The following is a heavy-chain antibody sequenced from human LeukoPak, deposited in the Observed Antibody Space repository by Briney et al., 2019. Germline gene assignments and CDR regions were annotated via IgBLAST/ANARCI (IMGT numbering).Heavy chain of an antibody. V-gene: IGHV3-48*01. J-gene: IGHJ4*02. Sequence: GGSLRLSCAASGFTFSTYNMNWVRQAPGKGLEWVSYISSSSSTIYYADSVKGRFTISRDNAKNSLYLQMNSLRAEDTAVYYCAKELEWGYDYGDYMGSTSFDYWGQGALVTVSS. CDR3: AKELEWGYDYGDYMGSTSFDY. D-gene: IGHD4-17*01. CDR2: ISSSSSTI. CDR1: GFTFSTYN.